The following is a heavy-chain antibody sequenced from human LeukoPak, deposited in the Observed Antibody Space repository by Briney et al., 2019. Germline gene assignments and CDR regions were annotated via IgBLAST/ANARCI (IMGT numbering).Heavy chain of an antibody. Sequence: SETLSLTCAVYGGSFSGYYWSWIRQPPGKGLEWVGEINHSGSTNYNPSLKSRVTISVDTSKNQFSLKLSSVTAEDTAVYYCTRLVTKNDYWGQGTLVTVSS. CDR2: INHSGST. CDR1: GGSFSGYY. J-gene: IGHJ4*02. D-gene: IGHD4-11*01. V-gene: IGHV4-34*01. CDR3: TRLVTKNDY.